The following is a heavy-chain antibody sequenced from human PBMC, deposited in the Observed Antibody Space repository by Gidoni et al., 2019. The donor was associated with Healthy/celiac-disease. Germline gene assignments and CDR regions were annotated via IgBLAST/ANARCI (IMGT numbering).Heavy chain of an antibody. Sequence: QVQLVESGGGLVKPGESLSLSCVASGFNFNQYYMSWIRQAPGKGLEWVASMSFSGSTKFYADSVKGRFAISRDNPKNTLYLQMYRLRADDTAVYYCASYDYYGSGSYYFDHWGQGTLLTVSS. CDR3: ASYDYYGSGSYYFDH. D-gene: IGHD3-10*01. CDR1: GFNFNQYY. V-gene: IGHV3-11*01. J-gene: IGHJ4*02. CDR2: MSFSGSTK.